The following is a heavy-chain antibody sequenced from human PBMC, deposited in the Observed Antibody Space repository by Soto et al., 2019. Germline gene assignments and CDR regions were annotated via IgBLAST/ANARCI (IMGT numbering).Heavy chain of an antibody. D-gene: IGHD2-15*01. Sequence: QVRLVESGGRVVQPGRSLRLSCATSGFNFYSHGMHWVRQSPGKGLEWVAVISYDGSNKYYMESVKGRFTISRDNSKNTLSLQMNSLRAEDTAVYYCAKDLSGVTVIDATQGFDSWGQGTLVTVSS. CDR1: GFNFYSHG. J-gene: IGHJ4*02. CDR2: ISYDGSNK. V-gene: IGHV3-30*18. CDR3: AKDLSGVTVIDATQGFDS.